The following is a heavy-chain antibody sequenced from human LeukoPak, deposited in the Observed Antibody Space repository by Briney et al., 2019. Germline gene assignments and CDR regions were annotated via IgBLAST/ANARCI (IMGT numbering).Heavy chain of an antibody. CDR3: ARDTSSSWSYNWSDP. CDR1: GGTFSSYA. J-gene: IGHJ5*02. Sequence: GSSVKVSCKASGGTFSSYAISWVRQAPGQGLEWMGRIIPILGIANYAQKFQGRVTITADRSTSTAYMELSSLRSEDTAVYYCARDTSSSWSYNWSDPWGQGTPVTVSS. V-gene: IGHV1-69*04. D-gene: IGHD6-13*01. CDR2: IIPILGIA.